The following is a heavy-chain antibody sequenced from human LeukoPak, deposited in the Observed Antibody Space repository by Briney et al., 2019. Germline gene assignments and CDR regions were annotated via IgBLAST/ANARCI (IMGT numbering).Heavy chain of an antibody. CDR1: GFPFSTYG. CDR3: ANRGKYFFDY. V-gene: IGHV3-33*06. J-gene: IGHJ4*02. CDR2: IWSDGSNK. D-gene: IGHD1-14*01. Sequence: PGRSLRLSCAASGFPFSTYGMHWVRQAPGKGLEWVAVIWSDGSNKYYADSVKGRFTISRDNSKNTLYLQMNSLRAEDTAVYYCANRGKYFFDYWGQGTLVTVSS.